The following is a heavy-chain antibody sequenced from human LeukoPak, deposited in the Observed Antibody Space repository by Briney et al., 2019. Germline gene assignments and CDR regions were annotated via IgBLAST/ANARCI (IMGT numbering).Heavy chain of an antibody. CDR2: IYTSGST. D-gene: IGHD4-17*01. J-gene: IGHJ5*02. CDR1: GGSISSYY. Sequence: SVTLSLTCTVSGGSISSYYWSWIRQSAGEGLEWIGRIYTSGSTNYNPSLKSRVTMSVDTSKNQFSLKLSSVTAADTAVYYCARDQLDYGDYATAWFDPWGQGTLVTVSS. CDR3: ARDQLDYGDYATAWFDP. V-gene: IGHV4-4*07.